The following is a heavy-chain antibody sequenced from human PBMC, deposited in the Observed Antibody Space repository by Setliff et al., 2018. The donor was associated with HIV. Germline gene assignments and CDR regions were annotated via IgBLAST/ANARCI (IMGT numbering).Heavy chain of an antibody. CDR2: ISPTGNT. CDR1: GASISSYY. Sequence: PSETLSLTCSVSGASISSYYWSWIRQPPGKGLEWIGYISPTGNTNYNPSLKSRVTISTDTSKNQFSLNVRSVTAADTAVYFCAKSSPSLGYISDHWGQGTLVTVSS. CDR3: AKSSPSLGYISDH. J-gene: IGHJ4*02. D-gene: IGHD5-12*01. V-gene: IGHV4-59*03.